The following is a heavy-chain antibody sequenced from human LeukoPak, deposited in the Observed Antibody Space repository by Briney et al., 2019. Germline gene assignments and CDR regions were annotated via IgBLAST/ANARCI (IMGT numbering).Heavy chain of an antibody. Sequence: ASVKVSCKASGYTFTGYYMHWVRQAPGQGLEWMGWINPNSGGTNYAQQFQGRVTMTRDTSISTAYMELSRLRSDDTAVYYCARIDRGSSSSRGDYWGQGTLVTVSS. J-gene: IGHJ4*02. CDR3: ARIDRGSSSSRGDY. V-gene: IGHV1-2*02. D-gene: IGHD6-6*01. CDR2: INPNSGGT. CDR1: GYTFTGYY.